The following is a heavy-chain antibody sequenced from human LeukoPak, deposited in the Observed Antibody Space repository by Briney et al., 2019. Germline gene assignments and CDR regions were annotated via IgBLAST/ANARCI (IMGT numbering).Heavy chain of an antibody. Sequence: GGSLRLSCAASGFTFTDYWMNWVRQAPGKGLEWVSYISSSSRTIYYADSVKGRFTISRDNAKNSLYLQMNNLRAEDTAVYYCARSSIFGVVAASSPSDCWGQGTLVTVS. V-gene: IGHV3-48*01. CDR2: ISSSSRTI. J-gene: IGHJ4*02. CDR1: GFTFTDYW. D-gene: IGHD3-3*01. CDR3: ARSSIFGVVAASSPSDC.